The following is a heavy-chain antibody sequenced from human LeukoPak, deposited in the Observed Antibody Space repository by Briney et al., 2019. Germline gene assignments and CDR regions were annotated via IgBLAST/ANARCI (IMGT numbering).Heavy chain of an antibody. V-gene: IGHV3-11*01. D-gene: IGHD3-22*01. CDR2: ISSSGSTI. CDR1: GFTFSDYY. CDR3: AREVVGGNYYDSSGPLDY. Sequence: PGGSLRLSCAASGFTFSDYYMSWIRQAPGKGLEWVSYISSSGSTIYYADSVKGRFTISRDNAKNSLYLQMNSLRAEDTAVYYCAREVVGGNYYDSSGPLDYWGQGTLVTVSS. J-gene: IGHJ4*02.